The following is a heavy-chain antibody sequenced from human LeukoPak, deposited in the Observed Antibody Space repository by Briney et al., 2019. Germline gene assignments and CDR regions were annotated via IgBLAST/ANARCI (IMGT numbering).Heavy chain of an antibody. CDR3: ARVLSGYYYYGMDV. CDR1: GGSISSYY. CDR2: IYYSGST. J-gene: IGHJ6*02. V-gene: IGHV4-59*01. D-gene: IGHD3-10*01. Sequence: KASETLSLTCTVSGGSISSYYWSWIRQPPGKGLERIGYIYYSGSTNYNPSLKSRVTISVDTSKNQFSLKLSSVTAADTAVYYCARVLSGYYYYGMDVWGQGTTVTVSS.